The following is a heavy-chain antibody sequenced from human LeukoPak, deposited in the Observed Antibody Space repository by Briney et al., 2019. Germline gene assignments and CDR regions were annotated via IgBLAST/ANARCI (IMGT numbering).Heavy chain of an antibody. J-gene: IGHJ4*02. CDR3: AGRNY. Sequence: PGGSLRLSCAASGFSVSNNYMNWVRQAPGKGLEWVSVIYSGGSTYFADSVKGRFTISRDNYKNMLYLQMNSLRVEDTAVYYCAGRNYWGQGTLVTVFS. V-gene: IGHV3-66*01. CDR1: GFSVSNNY. D-gene: IGHD1-26*01. CDR2: IYSGGST.